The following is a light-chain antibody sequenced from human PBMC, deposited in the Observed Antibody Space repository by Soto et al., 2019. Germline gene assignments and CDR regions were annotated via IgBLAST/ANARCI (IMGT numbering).Light chain of an antibody. Sequence: ESVLTQSPGTLSLSPGERATLSCRASQSVSSKYLAWYQQKPGQAPRVLIYGTSIRASGVPERFSGGGSGTDFTLTITRLEPGDFAVYYCQQYGSSRFTFGPGTKVDFK. J-gene: IGKJ3*01. V-gene: IGKV3-20*01. CDR1: QSVSSKY. CDR3: QQYGSSRFT. CDR2: GTS.